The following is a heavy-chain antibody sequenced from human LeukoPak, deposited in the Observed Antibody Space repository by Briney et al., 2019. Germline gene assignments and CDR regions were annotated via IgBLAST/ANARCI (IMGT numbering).Heavy chain of an antibody. Sequence: SETLSLTCPVSGGSISSGDYYWSWIRQPPGKGLEWIGYIYYSGSTYYNPSLKSRVTISVDTSKNQFSLKLSSVTAADTAVYYCARVQYYYGSGSYMAFDIWGQGTMVTASS. V-gene: IGHV4-30-4*01. CDR1: GGSISSGDYY. CDR2: IYYSGST. D-gene: IGHD3-10*01. CDR3: ARVQYYYGSGSYMAFDI. J-gene: IGHJ3*02.